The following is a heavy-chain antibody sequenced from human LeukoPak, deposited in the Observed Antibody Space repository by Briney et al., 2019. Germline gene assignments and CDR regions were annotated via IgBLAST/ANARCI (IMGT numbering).Heavy chain of an antibody. CDR3: AMEYSSSRYFDY. D-gene: IGHD6-6*01. CDR1: GFTFNSYT. V-gene: IGHV3-21*01. Sequence: GGSLRLSCAASGFTFNSYTMNWVRQAPGKGLEWVSSISSSSSYIYYADSMKGRFTVSRDNTKDSLYLQMKSLSAEDTALYYCAMEYSSSRYFDYWGQGTLVTVSS. CDR2: ISSSSSYI. J-gene: IGHJ4*02.